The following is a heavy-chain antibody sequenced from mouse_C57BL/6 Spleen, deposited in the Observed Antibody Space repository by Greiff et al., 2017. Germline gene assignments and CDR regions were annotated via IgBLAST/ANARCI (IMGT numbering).Heavy chain of an antibody. V-gene: IGHV1-55*01. Sequence: QVQLKESGAELVKPGASVKMSCKASGYTFTSYWITWVKQRPGQGLEWIGDIYPGSGSTNYNEKFKSKATLTVDTSSSTAYMQLSSLTSEDSAVYYCARWLLPYFDYWGQGTTLTVSS. CDR2: IYPGSGST. CDR3: ARWLLPYFDY. D-gene: IGHD2-3*01. J-gene: IGHJ2*01. CDR1: GYTFTSYW.